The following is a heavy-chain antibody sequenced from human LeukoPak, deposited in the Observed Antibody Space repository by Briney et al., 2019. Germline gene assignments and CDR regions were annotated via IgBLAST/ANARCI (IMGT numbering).Heavy chain of an antibody. CDR2: ISSSGSTI. J-gene: IGHJ6*03. Sequence: GGSLRLSCAASGFTFSSYEMNWVRQAPGKGLEWVSYISSSGSTIYYADSVKGRFTISRDNAKNSLYLQMNSLRAEDTAVYYCARVAAAGTYYYYYYMDVWGKGTTVTISS. V-gene: IGHV3-48*03. D-gene: IGHD6-13*01. CDR3: ARVAAAGTYYYYYYMDV. CDR1: GFTFSSYE.